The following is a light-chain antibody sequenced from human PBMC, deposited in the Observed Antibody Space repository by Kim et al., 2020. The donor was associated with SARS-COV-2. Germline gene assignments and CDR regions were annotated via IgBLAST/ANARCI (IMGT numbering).Light chain of an antibody. CDR2: DAS. CDR3: QQYNNLPRT. CDR1: QDISNY. V-gene: IGKV1-33*01. Sequence: DIQMTQSPSSLSASVGDRVTITCQASQDISNYLNWYQQKPGKAPKLLMYDASNLETGVPSRFSGSGSGTDFTFTISSLQPEDIARYYCQQYNNLPRTFGQGTKVDIK. J-gene: IGKJ1*01.